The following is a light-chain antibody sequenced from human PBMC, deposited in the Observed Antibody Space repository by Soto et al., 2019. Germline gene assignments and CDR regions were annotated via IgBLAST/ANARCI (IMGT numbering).Light chain of an antibody. CDR3: QQYGTSLWT. CDR2: TAS. CDR1: QGIRSE. J-gene: IGKJ1*01. V-gene: IGKV1-6*01. Sequence: IQMTQSPSSLSASVGDRVTITCRASQGIRSELGWYQQKPGKAPNLLIYTASTLQSGVPSRFSGSGSGTDFTLTISRVEPEDFALYYCQQYGTSLWTFGQGTKVDI.